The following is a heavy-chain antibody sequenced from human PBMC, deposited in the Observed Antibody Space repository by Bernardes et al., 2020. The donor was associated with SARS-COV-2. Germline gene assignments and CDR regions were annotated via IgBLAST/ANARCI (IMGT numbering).Heavy chain of an antibody. CDR2: IDLGGDNT. CDR1: GFTLRNTA. J-gene: IGHJ6*02. V-gene: IGHV3-23*01. D-gene: IGHD3-16*01. CDR3: AKEVPANDYWYGMDA. Sequence: GWSLRLSCAISGFTLRNTAMSWVRQAPGKGLEWVSGIDLGGDNTYFADSVKGRFTISRDTSKNTLFLQMNSLRVEDTAVYYCAKEVPANDYWYGMDAWGQGTTVTVSS.